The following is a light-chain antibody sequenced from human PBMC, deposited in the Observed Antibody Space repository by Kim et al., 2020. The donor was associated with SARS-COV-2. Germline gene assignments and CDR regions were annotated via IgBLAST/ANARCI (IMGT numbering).Light chain of an antibody. CDR2: AAS. Sequence: ASVGDRVTITCRASQSITTDLNWYRQKPGKAPELLISAASSLQIGVPSTFSGSGSGTDFTLTISSLQPEDFATYYCQQSSRTPPTFGRGTKVDIK. CDR1: QSITTD. V-gene: IGKV1-39*01. CDR3: QQSSRTPPT. J-gene: IGKJ1*01.